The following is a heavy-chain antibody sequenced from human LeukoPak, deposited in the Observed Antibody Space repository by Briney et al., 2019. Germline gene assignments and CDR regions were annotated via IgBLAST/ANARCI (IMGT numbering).Heavy chain of an antibody. D-gene: IGHD6-13*01. J-gene: IGHJ5*02. V-gene: IGHV4-38-2*01. CDR3: ARIYSSSWFLNWFDP. CDR1: GGSFSGYF. Sequence: SETLSLTCGVSGGSFSGYFWGWIRQPPGKGLECIGTIYHSGSTYYNPSLKSRVTISVDTSKNQFSLKLNSVTVADTAVYYCARIYSSSWFLNWFDPWGQGTLVTVSS. CDR2: IYHSGST.